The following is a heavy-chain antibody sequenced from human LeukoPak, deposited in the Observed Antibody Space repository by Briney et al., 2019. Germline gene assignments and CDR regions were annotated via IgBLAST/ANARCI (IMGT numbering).Heavy chain of an antibody. V-gene: IGHV3-30-3*01. CDR1: GFTFSSYA. CDR2: ISYDGSDE. Sequence: PGGSLRLSCVASGFTFSSYAMHWVRQAPGKGLEWVTVISYDGSDEYYADSVKGRFTISRDNGKNSLYLQMLNLRTEDTAFYYCAKDVATVGIVDFWGQGTLVTVSS. D-gene: IGHD2-21*01. J-gene: IGHJ4*02. CDR3: AKDVATVGIVDF.